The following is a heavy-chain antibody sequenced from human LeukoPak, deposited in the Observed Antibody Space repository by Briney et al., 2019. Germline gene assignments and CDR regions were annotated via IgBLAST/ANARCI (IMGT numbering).Heavy chain of an antibody. V-gene: IGHV3-33*08. Sequence: GGSLRLSCAASGFTFSDYYMSWVRQAPGKGLEWVAVIWYDGSNKYYADSVKGRFTISRDNSKNTLYLQMNSLRAEDTAVYYCARDSSSSSPFDSWGQGTLVTVSS. D-gene: IGHD6-6*01. CDR3: ARDSSSSSPFDS. J-gene: IGHJ4*02. CDR1: GFTFSDYY. CDR2: IWYDGSNK.